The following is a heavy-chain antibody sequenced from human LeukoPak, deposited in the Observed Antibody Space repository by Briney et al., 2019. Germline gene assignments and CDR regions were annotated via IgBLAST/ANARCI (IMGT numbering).Heavy chain of an antibody. D-gene: IGHD3-10*01. J-gene: IGHJ6*03. CDR3: ARGSGYYGSGSLSNYYYYYMDV. Sequence: SVKVSCKASGGTFSSYAISWVRQAPGQGLEWMGGIIPIFGTANYAQKFQGRVTIATDESTSTAYMELSSLRSEDTAVYYCARGSGYYGSGSLSNYYYYYMDVWGKGTTVTVSS. CDR1: GGTFSSYA. V-gene: IGHV1-69*05. CDR2: IIPIFGTA.